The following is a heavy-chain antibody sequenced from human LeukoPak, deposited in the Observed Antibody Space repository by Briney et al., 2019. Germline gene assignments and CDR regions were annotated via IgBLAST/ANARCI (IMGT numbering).Heavy chain of an antibody. CDR3: ATATMVRDVHFDY. D-gene: IGHD3-10*01. J-gene: IGHJ4*02. V-gene: IGHV1-69*13. Sequence: AASVKVSCKASGGTFSSYTITWVRQAPGQGLEWMGGIIPIFGSANYAQKFQGRVTITADESTSTAYMELSSLRSEDTAVYYCATATMVRDVHFDYWGQGTLVTVSS. CDR1: GGTFSSYT. CDR2: IIPIFGSA.